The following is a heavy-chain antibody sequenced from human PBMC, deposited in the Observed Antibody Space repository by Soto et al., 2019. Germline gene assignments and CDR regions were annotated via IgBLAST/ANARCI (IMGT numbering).Heavy chain of an antibody. Sequence: QVQLQESGPGLVKPSQTLSLTCTVSGGSISSGGYYWSWIRQHPGKGLEWIGYIYYSGSTYYNPSLKRRVTPSGDTSKNQFSQKLSSVTAADTAVYYCARAPTEVDFWSGYHQGPPDYYYYGMDVWGQGTTVTVSS. CDR3: ARAPTEVDFWSGYHQGPPDYYYYGMDV. CDR2: IYYSGST. D-gene: IGHD3-3*01. CDR1: GGSISSGGYY. V-gene: IGHV4-31*03. J-gene: IGHJ6*02.